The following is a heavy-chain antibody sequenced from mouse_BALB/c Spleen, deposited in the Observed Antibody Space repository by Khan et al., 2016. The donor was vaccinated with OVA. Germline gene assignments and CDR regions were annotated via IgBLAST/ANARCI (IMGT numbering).Heavy chain of an antibody. Sequence: EVQLEESGPDLVKPGGTLKISCAASGFTFTTYGMHWVRQAPDKRLEWVVTVRTGGSYTYYPDSMKGRFTISRDNAKKTLYMQMSGLRTEDTDRLTYRLTIIRNIANNTQYLQIRSLRHEDTAMFYCTALAYYYNIERLAYWGQGTLVTVSA. D-gene: IGHD1-1*01. V-gene: IGHV5-6*01. CDR1: GFTFTTYG. CDR3: RLTIIRNIANNTQYLQIRSLRHEDTAMFYCTALAYYYNIERLAY. J-gene: IGHJ3*01. CDR2: VRTGGSYT.